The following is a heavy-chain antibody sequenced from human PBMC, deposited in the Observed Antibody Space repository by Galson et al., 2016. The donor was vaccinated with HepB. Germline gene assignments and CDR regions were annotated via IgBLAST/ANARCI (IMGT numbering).Heavy chain of an antibody. CDR3: ARGIPLHYFDY. CDR2: INSDGDIM. CDR1: GFTFSSCE. Sequence: SLRLSCAASGFTFSSCEMNWVRQAPGKGLEWVSYINSDGDIMHYADSVKGRITISQDNAEYSLYLQMNSLRAEDKAVYYCARGIPLHYFDYWGQGTLVTVSS. J-gene: IGHJ4*02. V-gene: IGHV3-48*03. D-gene: IGHD2-21*01.